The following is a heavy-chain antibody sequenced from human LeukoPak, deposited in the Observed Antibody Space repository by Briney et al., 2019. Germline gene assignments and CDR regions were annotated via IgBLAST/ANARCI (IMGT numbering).Heavy chain of an antibody. CDR1: GFTFSSYS. D-gene: IGHD3-3*01. J-gene: IGHJ4*02. Sequence: HAGGSLRLSCAASGFTFSSYSMNWVRQAPGKGLEWVSAISGSGGSTYYADSVKGRFTISRDNSKKTLYLQMNSLRAEDTAVYYCAKGNDFWSGYPDYWGQGTLVTVSS. CDR3: AKGNDFWSGYPDY. CDR2: ISGSGGST. V-gene: IGHV3-23*01.